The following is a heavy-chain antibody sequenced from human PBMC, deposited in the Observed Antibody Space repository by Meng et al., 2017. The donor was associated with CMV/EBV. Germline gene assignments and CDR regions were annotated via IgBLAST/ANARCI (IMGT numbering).Heavy chain of an antibody. D-gene: IGHD2-2*02. CDR2: ISYDGSNK. Sequence: YGIHWVRQAPGKGLEWVAVISYDGSNKYYADSVKGRFTISRDNSKNTLYLQMSSLRAEDTAVYYCAREGVRGDIVVVPAAISWFDPWGQGTLVTVSS. CDR3: AREGVRGDIVVVPAAISWFDP. V-gene: IGHV3-30*04. CDR1: YG. J-gene: IGHJ5*02.